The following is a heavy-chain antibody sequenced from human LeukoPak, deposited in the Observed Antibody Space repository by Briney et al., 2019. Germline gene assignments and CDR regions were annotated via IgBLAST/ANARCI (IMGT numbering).Heavy chain of an antibody. CDR3: ARGTPYYYGSGSYLGY. CDR1: GGSFSGYY. V-gene: IGHV4-34*01. J-gene: IGHJ4*02. Sequence: SETLSLTCAVYGGSFSGYYWSWIRQPPGKGLEWIGEINHSGSTNYNPSLKSRVTISVDTSKNQFSLKLSSVTAADAAVYSCARGTPYYYGSGSYLGYWGQGTLVTVSS. D-gene: IGHD3-10*01. CDR2: INHSGST.